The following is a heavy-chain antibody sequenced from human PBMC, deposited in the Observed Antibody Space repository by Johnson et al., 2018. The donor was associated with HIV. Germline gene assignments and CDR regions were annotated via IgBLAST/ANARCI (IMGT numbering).Heavy chain of an antibody. J-gene: IGHJ3*02. Sequence: QVQLVESGGGVVQPGRSLRLSCVVSGFSFSGFAMHWVRQAPGKGLDWMAVISYDGRNQQYAESVKGRFTISRDNAKNSLYLQMNRLRAEDTAFYYCAKSTNGKLGIGNDAFYIWGQGTIVTVSS. V-gene: IGHV3-30-3*02. CDR2: ISYDGRNQ. D-gene: IGHD7-27*01. CDR1: GFSFSGFA. CDR3: AKSTNGKLGIGNDAFYI.